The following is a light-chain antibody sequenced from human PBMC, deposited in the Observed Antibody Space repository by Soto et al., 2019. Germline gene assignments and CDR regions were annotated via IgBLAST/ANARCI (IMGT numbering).Light chain of an antibody. J-gene: IGKJ1*01. CDR2: GAS. Sequence: EIMLTQSPGTLSLSPGERATLSCRASQSVNNNYLAGYQQKPGQGPRLLIYGASSRSTGIPDRFSGSGSGTDFTLTISRLETEDFAVYYCQQYSSSPPFTFGQGTKVEI. CDR3: QQYSSSPPFT. V-gene: IGKV3-20*01. CDR1: QSVNNNY.